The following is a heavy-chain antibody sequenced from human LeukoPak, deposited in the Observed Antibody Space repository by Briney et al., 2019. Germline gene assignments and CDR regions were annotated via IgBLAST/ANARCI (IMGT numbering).Heavy chain of an antibody. Sequence: GGSLRLSCAGSGYRFGAYSMNWVRQAPGKGLEWVSLITSDSNFRYYADSVKGRFTISRGNTNNSLYLQMSSLRPEDTAIYYCVRSLFYGSGSLAYWGRGTPVTVSS. CDR3: VRSLFYGSGSLAY. D-gene: IGHD3-10*01. J-gene: IGHJ4*02. CDR2: ITSDSNFR. V-gene: IGHV3-21*01. CDR1: GYRFGAYS.